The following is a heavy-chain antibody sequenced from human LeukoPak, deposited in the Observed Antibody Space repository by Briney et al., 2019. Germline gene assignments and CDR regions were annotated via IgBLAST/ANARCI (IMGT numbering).Heavy chain of an antibody. CDR3: ARDKLGAYFDY. CDR1: GFTFSSYG. D-gene: IGHD1-26*01. V-gene: IGHV3-33*01. CDR2: IWYDGSNK. J-gene: IGHJ4*02. Sequence: PGGSLRLSCAASGFTFSSYGMHWVRQAPGKGLEWVAIIWYDGSNKYYADSVKGRSTISRDNSKNTLYLQMNSLRAEDTAVYYCARDKLGAYFDYWGQGTLVTVSS.